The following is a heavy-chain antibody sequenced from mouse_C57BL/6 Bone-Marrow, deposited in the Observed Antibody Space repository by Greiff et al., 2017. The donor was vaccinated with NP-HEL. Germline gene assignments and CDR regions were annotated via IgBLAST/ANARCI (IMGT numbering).Heavy chain of an antibody. CDR1: GYTFTDYY. CDR3: ARYRFPSYYDYDGYFDY. V-gene: IGHV1-26*01. D-gene: IGHD2-4*01. CDR2: INPNNGGT. J-gene: IGHJ2*01. Sequence: EVQLQQSGPELVKPGASVKISCKASGYTFTDYYMNWVKQSHGKSLEWIGDINPNNGGTSYNQKFKGKATLTVDKSSSTAYMELRSLTSEDSAVYYCARYRFPSYYDYDGYFDYWGQGTTLTVSS.